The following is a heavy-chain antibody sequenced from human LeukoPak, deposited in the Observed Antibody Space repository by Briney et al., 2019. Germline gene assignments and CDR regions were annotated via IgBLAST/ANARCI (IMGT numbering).Heavy chain of an antibody. V-gene: IGHV3-48*02. CDR3: ARVIAVVRGGGLSYYYAMDV. CDR1: GFTFISYS. D-gene: IGHD3-10*01. Sequence: GGSLRLSCAASGFTFISYSMTWVRQAPGKGVEWVSYINSLVSTMYYVDSVKARFTISRDNGKTSLYLQMNSLRDEDTAVYYCARVIAVVRGGGLSYYYAMDVWGQGTTVTVSS. CDR2: INSLVSTM. J-gene: IGHJ6*02.